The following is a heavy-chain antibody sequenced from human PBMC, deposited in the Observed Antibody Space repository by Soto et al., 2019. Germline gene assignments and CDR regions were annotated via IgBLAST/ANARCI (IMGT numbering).Heavy chain of an antibody. Sequence: EVQLLESGGGLVQSGGSLRLSCAASGFTFSSYTMSWVRQAPGKGLEWVSAISGSGGSTYYADSVKGRFTITRDNSKNTLYLQMNSLRAEDTAVYYCAKNFDFWSGYNFDYWGQGTLVTVSS. CDR2: ISGSGGST. D-gene: IGHD3-3*01. CDR1: GFTFSSYT. J-gene: IGHJ4*02. V-gene: IGHV3-23*01. CDR3: AKNFDFWSGYNFDY.